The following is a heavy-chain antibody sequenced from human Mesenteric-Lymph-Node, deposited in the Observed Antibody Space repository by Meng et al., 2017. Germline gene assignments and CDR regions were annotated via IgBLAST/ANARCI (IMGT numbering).Heavy chain of an antibody. D-gene: IGHD3-10*01. Sequence: QVQLKQWGAEVLKPSESRSLTCAVYGGSFSGYYWSWIRQPPGKGLEWMGEVYHNGVTKYSPSLRSRVVISIDTSKNQFSLNLRSVSAADTAMYYCARGGATPMIIKYWGPGTLVTVSS. J-gene: IGHJ4*02. CDR1: GGSFSGYY. V-gene: IGHV4-34*02. CDR3: ARGGATPMIIKY. CDR2: VYHNGVT.